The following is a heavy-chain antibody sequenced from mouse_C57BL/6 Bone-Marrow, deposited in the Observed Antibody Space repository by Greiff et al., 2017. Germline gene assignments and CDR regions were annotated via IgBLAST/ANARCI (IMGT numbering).Heavy chain of an antibody. CDR3: AKHGYGSRSSWYFDV. V-gene: IGHV2-9*01. CDR2: IWGGGST. J-gene: IGHJ1*03. CDR1: GFSLTSYG. D-gene: IGHD1-1*01. Sequence: VKLVESGPGLVAPSQSLSITCTVSGFSLTSYGVAWVRQPPGKGLEWLGVIWGGGSTNYNSALMSRLSISKDNSKSQVFLKMNSLQTDDTAMYYCAKHGYGSRSSWYFDVWGTGTTVTVSS.